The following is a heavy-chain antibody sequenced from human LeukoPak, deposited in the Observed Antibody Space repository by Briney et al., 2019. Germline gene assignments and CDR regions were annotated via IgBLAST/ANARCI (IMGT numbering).Heavy chain of an antibody. D-gene: IGHD5-12*01. Sequence: SETLSLTCTVSGGSISSSSYYWGWIRQPPGKGLEWIGSIYYSGSTYYNPSLKSRVTISVDTSKNQFSLKLSSVTAADTAVYYCARSARVDIVATFDPWGQGTLVTVSS. CDR1: GGSISSSSYY. J-gene: IGHJ5*02. CDR2: IYYSGST. CDR3: ARSARVDIVATFDP. V-gene: IGHV4-39*01.